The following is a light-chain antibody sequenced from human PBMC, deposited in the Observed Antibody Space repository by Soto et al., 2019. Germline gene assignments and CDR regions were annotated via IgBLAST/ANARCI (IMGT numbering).Light chain of an antibody. J-gene: IGKJ4*01. CDR2: LGS. CDR3: VQSLQTLT. Sequence: DIVLTQSPLSLLVTPGESASISCKASQSLLHSSGNNYLDWYLQKPGQSPQLLIYLGSNRASGVPDRFSCSGSATVFTLNISTVEAEDVGVYYCVQSLQTLTFGGGTKVEIK. V-gene: IGKV2-28*01. CDR1: QSLLHSSGNNY.